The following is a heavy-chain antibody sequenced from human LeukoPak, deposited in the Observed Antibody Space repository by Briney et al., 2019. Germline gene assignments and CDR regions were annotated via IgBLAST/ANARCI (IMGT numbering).Heavy chain of an antibody. V-gene: IGHV4-39*07. D-gene: IGHD3-10*01. CDR3: ARINYYGSGSYSGYYYYYYMDV. J-gene: IGHJ6*03. CDR2: IYYSGST. CDR1: GGSISSSSYY. Sequence: PSETLSLTCTVSGGSISSSSYYWGWIRQPPGKGLEWIGSIYYSGSTYYNPSLKSRVTISVDTSKNQFSLKLSSVTAADTAVYYCARINYYGSGSYSGYYYYYYMDVWGKGTTVTISS.